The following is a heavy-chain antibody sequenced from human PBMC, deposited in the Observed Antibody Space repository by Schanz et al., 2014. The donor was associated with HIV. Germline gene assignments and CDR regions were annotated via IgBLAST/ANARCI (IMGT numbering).Heavy chain of an antibody. CDR3: AKDLAGEDLLLFHFVIHY. CDR1: GFSFSNFG. V-gene: IGHV3-30*18. D-gene: IGHD2-21*02. CDR2: ISYDGSA. Sequence: QVHLVESGGGVVQPGRSLRLSCAVSGFSFSNFGMHWVRQAPGKGLEWVAFISYDGSAQYEDSLKGRFFISRDYSKNTWYLQMNSLRTDDTAVYYCAKDLAGEDLLLFHFVIHYWGQGALVTVSS. J-gene: IGHJ4*02.